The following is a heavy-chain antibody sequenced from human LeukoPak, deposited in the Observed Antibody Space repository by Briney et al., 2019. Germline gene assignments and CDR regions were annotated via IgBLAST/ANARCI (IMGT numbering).Heavy chain of an antibody. CDR2: IYHSGST. Sequence: PSETLSLTCAVSGGSISSSNWWSWVRQPPGKGLEWIGEIYHSGSTNYNPSLKSRVTISVDKSKNQFSLKLSSVTAADTAVYYCARHYDILTGYSNWYFDLWGRGTLVTVSS. CDR1: GGSISSSNW. J-gene: IGHJ2*01. D-gene: IGHD3-9*01. CDR3: ARHYDILTGYSNWYFDL. V-gene: IGHV4-4*02.